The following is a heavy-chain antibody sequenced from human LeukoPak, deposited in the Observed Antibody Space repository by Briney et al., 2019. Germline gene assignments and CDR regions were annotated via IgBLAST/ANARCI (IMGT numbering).Heavy chain of an antibody. D-gene: IGHD6-19*01. CDR1: GFTFSSYG. J-gene: IGHJ4*02. Sequence: SGGSLRPSCAASGFTFSSYGITWVRQAPGKGLEWVSTISATGSSTYYADSVKGRFTISRDNSKDTLYLQMNSLRAEDTAVYYCAKGGYSSGWRNYFDYWGQGTLVTVSS. V-gene: IGHV3-23*01. CDR2: ISATGSST. CDR3: AKGGYSSGWRNYFDY.